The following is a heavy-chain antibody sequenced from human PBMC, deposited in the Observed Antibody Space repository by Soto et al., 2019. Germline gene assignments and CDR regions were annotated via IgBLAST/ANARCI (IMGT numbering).Heavy chain of an antibody. V-gene: IGHV3-48*02. CDR1: GFTFSDYS. Sequence: EVQLVESGGGLVQPGGSLRLSCAASGFTFSDYSMNWVRQAPGKGLEWVSYISSSSINIYYADSVKGRFTISRDNAKNALYLQVNSLRDEGTAVYDCARGSPGGYGLGVWVQGTTVTVSS. D-gene: IGHD3-10*01. CDR2: ISSSSINI. J-gene: IGHJ6*02. CDR3: ARGSPGGYGLGV.